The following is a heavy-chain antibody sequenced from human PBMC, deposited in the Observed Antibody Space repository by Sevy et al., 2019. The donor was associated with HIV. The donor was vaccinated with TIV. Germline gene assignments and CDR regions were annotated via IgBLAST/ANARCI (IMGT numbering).Heavy chain of an antibody. V-gene: IGHV3-11*04. CDR1: GFTFSDYY. J-gene: IGHJ4*02. D-gene: IGHD2-21*01. CDR2: IGTAAGVT. CDR3: ARCPGHYSIDY. Sequence: GGSLRLSCAASGFTFSDYYMSWIRQTPGKGLEWLSFIGTAAGVTYYADSVKGRFTISRDNAKNSLYLQMNSLRDEDTAVYYCARCPGHYSIDYWGQGTLVTVSS.